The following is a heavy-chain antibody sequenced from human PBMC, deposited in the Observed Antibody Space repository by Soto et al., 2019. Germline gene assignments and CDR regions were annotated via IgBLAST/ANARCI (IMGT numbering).Heavy chain of an antibody. CDR3: ARGVAAADLWFDP. CDR1: GYTFTSYD. CDR2: MNPNSGNT. J-gene: IGHJ5*02. D-gene: IGHD6-13*01. V-gene: IGHV1-8*01. Sequence: EASVKVSCKASGYTFTSYDINWVRQATGQGLEWMGWMNPNSGNTGYAQKFQGRVTMTRNTSISTAYMELSSLRSEDTAVYYCARGVAAADLWFDPWGQGTLVTVSS.